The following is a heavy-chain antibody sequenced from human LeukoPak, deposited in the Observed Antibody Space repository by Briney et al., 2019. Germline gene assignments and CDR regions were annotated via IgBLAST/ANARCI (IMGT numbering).Heavy chain of an antibody. CDR1: GGTFSSYA. V-gene: IGHV1-69*05. D-gene: IGHD6-13*01. J-gene: IGHJ4*02. CDR3: ARGLEQLVQYYFDY. Sequence: SVKVSCKASGGTFSSYAISWVRQAPGQGLEWMGGIIPIFGTANYAQKFQGRVTITTDESTSTAYMELRSLRSDDTAVYYCARGLEQLVQYYFDYWGQGTLVTVSS. CDR2: IIPIFGTA.